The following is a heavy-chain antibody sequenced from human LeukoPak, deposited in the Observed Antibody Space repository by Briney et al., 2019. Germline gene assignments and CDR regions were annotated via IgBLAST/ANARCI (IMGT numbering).Heavy chain of an antibody. CDR3: AREGGYYDSSQGGFDY. V-gene: IGHV3-53*01. D-gene: IGHD3-22*01. Sequence: GGSLRLSCAASGFTFSNFAMSWVRQAPGKGLEWVSVIYSGGSTYYADSVKGRFTISRDNSKNTLYLQMNSLRAEDTAVYYCAREGGYYDSSQGGFDYWGQGTLVTVSS. J-gene: IGHJ4*02. CDR1: GFTFSNFA. CDR2: IYSGGST.